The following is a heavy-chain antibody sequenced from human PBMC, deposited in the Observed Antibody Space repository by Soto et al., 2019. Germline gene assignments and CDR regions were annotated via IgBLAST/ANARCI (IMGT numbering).Heavy chain of an antibody. CDR2: INWNSGDI. CDR1: GFTFDDFA. CDR3: AKDYAGYYYYIDV. J-gene: IGHJ6*03. Sequence: EVQLVESGGGLVQPGRSLRLSCAASGFTFDDFAMHWVRQAPGKGLEWVSGINWNSGDINYADSVKGRFTISRDNAKNSLYLQMNSLRAEETALYYCAKDYAGYYYYIDVWGKGTTVTVSS. V-gene: IGHV3-9*01.